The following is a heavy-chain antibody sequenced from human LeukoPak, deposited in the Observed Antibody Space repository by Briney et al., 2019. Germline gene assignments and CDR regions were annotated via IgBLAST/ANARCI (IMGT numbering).Heavy chain of an antibody. D-gene: IGHD3-10*01. J-gene: IGHJ4*02. CDR1: GGSISSGDYY. Sequence: KTSETLSLTCTVSGGSISSGDYYWSWIRQPPGKGLEWIGYIYYSGSTYYNPSLKSRVTISVDTSKNQFSLKLSSVTAADTAVYYCARGSGSYYFDYWGQGTLVTVSS. V-gene: IGHV4-30-4*08. CDR3: ARGSGSYYFDY. CDR2: IYYSGST.